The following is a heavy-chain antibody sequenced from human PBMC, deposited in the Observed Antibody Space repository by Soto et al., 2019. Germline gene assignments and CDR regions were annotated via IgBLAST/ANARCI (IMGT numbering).Heavy chain of an antibody. V-gene: IGHV3-30-3*01. CDR1: GFTFSRFS. CDR3: ARDHGMFLSYYYYGMDV. Sequence: QVQLVESGGGVVQPGRSLTLSCAASGFTFSRFSMHWVRQAPGKGLAWVAVISYDGSNTHYAESVKGRFNISRDDSKNTVFLQMNNLRGEDSAVYYCARDHGMFLSYYYYGMDVWGQETTVSLSS. D-gene: IGHD3-10*02. J-gene: IGHJ6*02. CDR2: ISYDGSNT.